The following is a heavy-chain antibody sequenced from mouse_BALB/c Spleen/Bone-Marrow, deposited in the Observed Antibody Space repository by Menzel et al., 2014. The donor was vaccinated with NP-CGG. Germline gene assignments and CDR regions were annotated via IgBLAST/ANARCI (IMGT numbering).Heavy chain of an antibody. V-gene: IGHV14-3*02. Sequence: EVMLVESGAELVKPGASVKLSCTASGFNIKDTYMHWVKQRPEQGLERIGRIDPANGNTKYDPKFQGKATITADTSSNTAYLQLSSLSSEDTAVDYCARTDYWGQGTTLTVSS. J-gene: IGHJ2*01. CDR1: GFNIKDTY. CDR2: IDPANGNT. CDR3: ARTDY.